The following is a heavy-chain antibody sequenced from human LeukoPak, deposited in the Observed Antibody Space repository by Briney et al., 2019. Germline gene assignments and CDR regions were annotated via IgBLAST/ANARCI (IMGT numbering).Heavy chain of an antibody. CDR1: GFTFSGYS. J-gene: IGHJ4*02. V-gene: IGHV3-21*01. CDR3: AKTRRDGYNLLDY. D-gene: IGHD5-24*01. CDR2: ISSSSSYI. Sequence: PGGSLRLSCAASGFTFSGYSMNWVRQAPGKGLEWVSSISSSSSYIYYADSVKGRFTISRDNAKDSLYLQMNSLRAEDTAVYYCAKTRRDGYNLLDYWGQGTLVTVSS.